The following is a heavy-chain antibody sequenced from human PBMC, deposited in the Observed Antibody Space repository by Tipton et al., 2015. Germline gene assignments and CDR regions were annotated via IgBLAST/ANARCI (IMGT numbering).Heavy chain of an antibody. Sequence: TLSLTCSVFGDITYGDYYWSWIRQPPGKGLEWIGFIYRTGRTYYNPPLMSRLSISLDTSKNQFSLNLDSVTAADTAVYYCARAYYYDSSGYPLFDYWGQGTLVTVSS. CDR3: ARAYYYDSSGYPLFDY. D-gene: IGHD3-22*01. CDR2: IYRTGRT. J-gene: IGHJ4*02. CDR1: GDITYGDYY. V-gene: IGHV4-30-4*01.